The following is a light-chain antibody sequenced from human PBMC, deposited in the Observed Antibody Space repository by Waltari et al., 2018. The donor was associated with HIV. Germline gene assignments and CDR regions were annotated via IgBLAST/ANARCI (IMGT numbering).Light chain of an antibody. CDR1: QNISSF. V-gene: IGKV1-8*01. CDR2: ATS. Sequence: AIRMTQSPSSFSASTGDRVTITCRASQNISSFLAWYQQKPGKAPKVLIYATSTLQSGVPSRFVGSGSGTDFSLTINCLQSEDFALYYCQQYYDYPRTFGQGTHLEIK. CDR3: QQYYDYPRT. J-gene: IGKJ2*01.